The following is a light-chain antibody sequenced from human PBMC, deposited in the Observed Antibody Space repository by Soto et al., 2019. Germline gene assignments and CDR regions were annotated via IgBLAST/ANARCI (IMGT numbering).Light chain of an antibody. J-gene: IGKJ4*01. CDR2: DAS. CDR3: QQYNSVPLT. CDR1: HDISHY. V-gene: IGKV1-33*01. Sequence: DIQMTRSPSSLSASVGDRVTITCQASHDISHYLNWFQHKSGKAPKLLIYDASNLETGVPSRFSGSGSGTDFTFTISSLQPEDIATYYCQQYNSVPLTFGGGTKV.